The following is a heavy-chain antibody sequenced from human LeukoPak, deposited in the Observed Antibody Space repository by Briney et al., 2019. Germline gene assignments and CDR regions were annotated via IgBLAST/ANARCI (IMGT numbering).Heavy chain of an antibody. CDR1: GFTFDDYA. CDR3: AKDRENYYYYMDV. Sequence: GGSLRLSCAASGFTFDDYAMHWVRQAPGKGLEWVSGISWNSGSIGYADSVKGRLTISRANAKNSLYLQMNSLRAEDTALYYCAKDRENYYYYMDVWGKGTTVTVSS. D-gene: IGHD1-26*01. V-gene: IGHV3-9*01. J-gene: IGHJ6*03. CDR2: ISWNSGSI.